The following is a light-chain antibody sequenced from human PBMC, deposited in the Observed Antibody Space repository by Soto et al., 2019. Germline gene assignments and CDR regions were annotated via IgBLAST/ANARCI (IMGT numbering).Light chain of an antibody. Sequence: EIVLTQSPGTLSLSPGERATLSCRASQSVTSSFLARYQQKPGQAPRLLIYGASSRATGIPDRFSGSGSGTDFTLTISRLEPEDFAVYYCQQYDSSPVTFGQGTKVEFK. CDR2: GAS. CDR3: QQYDSSPVT. J-gene: IGKJ1*01. V-gene: IGKV3-20*01. CDR1: QSVTSSF.